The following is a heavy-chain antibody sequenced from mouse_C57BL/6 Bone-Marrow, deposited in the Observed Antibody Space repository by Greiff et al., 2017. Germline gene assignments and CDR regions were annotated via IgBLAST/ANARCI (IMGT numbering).Heavy chain of an antibody. CDR2: INPNNGGT. V-gene: IGHV1-18*01. D-gene: IGHD1-1*01. Sequence: EVKLQQSGPELVKPGASVKIPCKASGYTFTDYNMDWVKQSHGKSLEWIGDINPNNGGTIYNQKFKGKATLTVDKSSSTAYMELRSLTSEDTAVYYCAREGVITTVVADWYFDVWGTGTTVTVSS. CDR1: GYTFTDYN. J-gene: IGHJ1*03. CDR3: AREGVITTVVADWYFDV.